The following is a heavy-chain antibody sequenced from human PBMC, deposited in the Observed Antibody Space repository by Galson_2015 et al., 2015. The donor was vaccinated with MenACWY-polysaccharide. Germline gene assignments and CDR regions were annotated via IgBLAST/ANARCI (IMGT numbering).Heavy chain of an antibody. CDR2: IIPIRGIA. D-gene: IGHD1-26*01. CDR3: ARPPLSGSDWGGAFDI. J-gene: IGHJ3*02. V-gene: IGHV1-69*04. CDR1: GGTFSNYA. Sequence: SVKVSCKASGGTFSNYAINWLRQAPGQGPEWMGRIIPIRGIANYAQKFKGRVTITADKSTSTAYMELSSLRSEDTAVYYCARPPLSGSDWGGAFDIWGQGTMVTVSS.